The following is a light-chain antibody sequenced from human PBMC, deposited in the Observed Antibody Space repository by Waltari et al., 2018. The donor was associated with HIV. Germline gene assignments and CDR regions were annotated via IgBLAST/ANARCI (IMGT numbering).Light chain of an antibody. CDR3: VLYMGSGIWV. Sequence: QTVVTQEPSFSVSPGGTVTLYCGLSSGSVSTRYYPSWYQQTPGQTPRTLIYSTNTRSSGVPDRFSGSILGNKAALTITGAQADDESDYYCVLYMGSGIWVFGGGTKLTVL. CDR2: STN. J-gene: IGLJ3*02. CDR1: SGSVSTRYY. V-gene: IGLV8-61*01.